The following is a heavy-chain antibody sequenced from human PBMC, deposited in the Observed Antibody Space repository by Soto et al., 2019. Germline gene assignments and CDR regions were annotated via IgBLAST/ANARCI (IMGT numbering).Heavy chain of an antibody. J-gene: IGHJ4*02. V-gene: IGHV3-30*01. D-gene: IGHD2-15*01. CDR2: ISYDASEI. Sequence: VLFLRLRCTVVGFPFVNLAMSCVLQAPGKGLEWVAFISYDASEIFYADSVKGRFTISRDNPKNTLFLHMNSPRADDTAVYYCAIARVVDSSLDHCGQGTLVTVSS. CDR3: AIARVVDSSLDH. CDR1: GFPFVNLA.